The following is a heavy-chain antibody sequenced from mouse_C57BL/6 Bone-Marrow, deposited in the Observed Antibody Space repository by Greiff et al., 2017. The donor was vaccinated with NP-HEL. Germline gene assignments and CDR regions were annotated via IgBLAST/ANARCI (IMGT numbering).Heavy chain of an antibody. Sequence: EVKLMESGGGLVQPGGSLKLSCAASGFTFSDYYMYWVRQTPEKRLEWVAYISNGGGSTYYPDTVKGRFTISRDNAKNTLYLQMSRLKSEDTAMYYCARRGLRYDMAMDYWGQGTSVTVSS. V-gene: IGHV5-12*01. CDR2: ISNGGGST. D-gene: IGHD1-1*01. CDR3: ARRGLRYDMAMDY. J-gene: IGHJ4*01. CDR1: GFTFSDYY.